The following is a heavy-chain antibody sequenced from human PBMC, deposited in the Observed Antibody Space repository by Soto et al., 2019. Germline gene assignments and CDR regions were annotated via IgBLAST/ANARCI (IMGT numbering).Heavy chain of an antibody. J-gene: IGHJ4*02. CDR3: ARNKYYYGSGSNFYY. CDR2: IYHSGST. CDR1: SGSISSSNW. V-gene: IGHV4-4*02. D-gene: IGHD3-10*01. Sequence: QVQLQESGPGLVKPSGTLSLTCAVSSGSISSSNWWSWVRQPPGKGLEWIGEIYHSGSTNYNPSLKSRVTISVDKSKNQFSLKLSSVTAADTAVYYCARNKYYYGSGSNFYYWGQGTLVTVSS.